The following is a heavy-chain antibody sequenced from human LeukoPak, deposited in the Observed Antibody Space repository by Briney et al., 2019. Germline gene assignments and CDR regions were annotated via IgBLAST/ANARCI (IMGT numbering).Heavy chain of an antibody. CDR2: INPNSGDT. CDR3: ASYPRYSSTPPFDY. V-gene: IGHV1-2*02. Sequence: ASVKVSCKASGDSFTGQDIHWVRQAPGQGLEWMGRINPNSGDTNYAQKFQGRVTMTRDTTISTAYMELNRLTSDDTAVYYCASYPRYSSTPPFDYWGRGTPVTVSS. D-gene: IGHD6-19*01. J-gene: IGHJ4*02. CDR1: GDSFTGQD.